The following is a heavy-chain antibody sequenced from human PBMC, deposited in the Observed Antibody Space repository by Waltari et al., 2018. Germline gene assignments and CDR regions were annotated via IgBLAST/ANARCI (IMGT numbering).Heavy chain of an antibody. CDR3: VGGTPPATRSGRHFFGH. CDR2: ICSAGTIT. D-gene: IGHD3-10*01. Sequence: QLVESGGGLVQPGASLRLSCIGSDLTFSSLGMHWVRQGPVGGLGWVAFICSAGTITQYAGSVKVRFLISRDNTKQVWCRQLRYLRVEDSCLYYCVGGTPPATRSGRHFFGHWGLGTHVTVSS. CDR1: DLTFSSLG. J-gene: IGHJ4*02. V-gene: IGHV3-33*03.